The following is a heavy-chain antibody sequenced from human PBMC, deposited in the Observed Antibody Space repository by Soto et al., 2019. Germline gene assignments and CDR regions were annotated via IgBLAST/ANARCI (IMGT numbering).Heavy chain of an antibody. Sequence: SVEVSCKASGGTFSSYAISWVRQAPGQGLEWMGGIIPIFGTANYAQKFQGRVTITADKSTSTAYMELSSLRSEDTAVYYCAGNPRGAFDIWGQGTMVTVSS. CDR2: IIPIFGTA. J-gene: IGHJ3*02. D-gene: IGHD3-10*01. CDR3: AGNPRGAFDI. CDR1: GGTFSSYA. V-gene: IGHV1-69*06.